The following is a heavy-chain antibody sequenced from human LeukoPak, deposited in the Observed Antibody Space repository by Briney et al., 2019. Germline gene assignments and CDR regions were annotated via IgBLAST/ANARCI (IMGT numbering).Heavy chain of an antibody. Sequence: ASVKVSCKASGYTFTSYYIHWVRQAPGQGLEWMGPIIPSGGTTGYAQKFQGRVTMTRDMSTSTVYMDLSSLRSEDTAVYYCARVRDGSSGGFDYWGQGTLVTVSS. CDR2: IIPSGGTT. CDR3: ARVRDGSSGGFDY. V-gene: IGHV1-46*01. D-gene: IGHD5-24*01. J-gene: IGHJ4*02. CDR1: GYTFTSYY.